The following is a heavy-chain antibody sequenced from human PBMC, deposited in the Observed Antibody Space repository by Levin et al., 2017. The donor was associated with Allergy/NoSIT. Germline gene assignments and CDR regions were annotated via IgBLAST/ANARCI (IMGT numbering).Heavy chain of an antibody. V-gene: IGHV1-18*01. D-gene: IGHD2-2*01. CDR2: ISTHNGNT. Sequence: ASVKVSCKASGYTFKNYGISWVRQAPGQGLEWMGWISTHNGNTNYAQSFQGRVTITTDTSTSTADMELRSLISDDTAVFYCARFEVTPVSYFYMEVWGKGTTVTVSS. J-gene: IGHJ6*03. CDR1: GYTFKNYG. CDR3: ARFEVTPVSYFYMEV.